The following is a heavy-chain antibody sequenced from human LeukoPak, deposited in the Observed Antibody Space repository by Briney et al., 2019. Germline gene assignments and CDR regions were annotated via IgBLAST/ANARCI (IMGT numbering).Heavy chain of an antibody. CDR3: ARGYSYGIYYSDY. CDR1: GFTVSSNY. D-gene: IGHD5-18*01. CDR2: IYSGGST. V-gene: IGHV3-53*01. Sequence: GGSLRLSCAASGFTVSSNYMSWVRQAPGKGLEWVSVIYSGGSTYYADSVKGRFTISRDNSKNTLYLQMNSLRAEDTAVYYCARGYSYGIYYSDYWGQGTLVTASS. J-gene: IGHJ4*02.